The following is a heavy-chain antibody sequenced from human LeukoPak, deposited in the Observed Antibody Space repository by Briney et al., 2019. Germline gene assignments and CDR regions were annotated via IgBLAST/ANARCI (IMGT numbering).Heavy chain of an antibody. V-gene: IGHV3-30*18. CDR3: VKISDTDSSGWTY. CDR1: GFTFSSYG. J-gene: IGHJ4*02. D-gene: IGHD6-19*01. Sequence: GGSLRLSCAASGFTFSSYGMHWVRQAPGKGLEWVAVISFDGSNKYYVDSVKGRFTISRDNSKNTLYLQMNSLRAEDTAVYYCVKISDTDSSGWTYWGQGTLVTVSP. CDR2: ISFDGSNK.